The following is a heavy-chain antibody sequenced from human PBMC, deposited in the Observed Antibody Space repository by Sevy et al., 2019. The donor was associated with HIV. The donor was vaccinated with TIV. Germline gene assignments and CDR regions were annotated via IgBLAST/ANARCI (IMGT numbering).Heavy chain of an antibody. CDR2: IKHDGSEQ. Sequence: GGSLRLSCEVSGFNFRNYWMSWVRQAPGKGLEWVADIKHDGSEQYYLDSVKGRFTVSRDNGKKSLFLQMTSLRVDDGAMYYCARDRQVEDKSGAQFDYWGRGTLVTVSS. CDR3: ARDRQVEDKSGAQFDY. J-gene: IGHJ4*02. D-gene: IGHD3-10*01. V-gene: IGHV3-7*01. CDR1: GFNFRNYW.